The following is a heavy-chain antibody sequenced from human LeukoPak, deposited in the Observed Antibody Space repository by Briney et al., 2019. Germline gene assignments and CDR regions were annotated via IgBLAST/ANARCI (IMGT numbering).Heavy chain of an antibody. CDR2: INWNGGST. Sequence: PGGSLRLSCAASGFTFDDYGMSWVRQAPGKGLEWVSGINWNGGSTGYADSVKGRFTISRDNAKNSLYLQVNSLRAEDTALYYCARAPNDSSGWYGYYYYYYMDVWGKGTTVTVSS. D-gene: IGHD6-19*01. J-gene: IGHJ6*03. CDR3: ARAPNDSSGWYGYYYYYYMDV. V-gene: IGHV3-20*04. CDR1: GFTFDDYG.